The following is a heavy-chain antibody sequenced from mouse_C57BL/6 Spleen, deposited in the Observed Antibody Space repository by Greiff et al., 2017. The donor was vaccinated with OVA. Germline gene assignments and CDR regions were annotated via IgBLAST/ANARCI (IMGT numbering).Heavy chain of an antibody. CDR2: ISDGGSYT. Sequence: DVKLVESGGGLVKPGGSLKLSCAASGFTFSSYAMSWVRQTPEKRLEWVATISDGGSYTYYPDNVKGRFTISRDNAKNNLYLQKSHLKSEDTAMYYCARDLEYYGSNNAMDYWGQGTSVTVSS. J-gene: IGHJ4*01. V-gene: IGHV5-4*01. D-gene: IGHD1-1*01. CDR3: ARDLEYYGSNNAMDY. CDR1: GFTFSSYA.